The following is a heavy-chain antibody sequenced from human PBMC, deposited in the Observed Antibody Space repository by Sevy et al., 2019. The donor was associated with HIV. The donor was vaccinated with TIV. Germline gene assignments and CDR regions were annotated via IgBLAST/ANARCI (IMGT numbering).Heavy chain of an antibody. CDR3: ATTKDYYEDNGDPFDY. CDR2: FDPEDGET. J-gene: IGHJ4*02. D-gene: IGHD3-22*01. V-gene: IGHV1-24*01. Sequence: ASVKVSCKVSGSTLTHLSMHRVRQAPGTGLEWMGTFDPEDGETIYAQKFQVRVTMTEDTSTDTAYMELSSLRSEDTAVYYCATTKDYYEDNGDPFDYWGQGTLVTVSS. CDR1: GSTLTHLS.